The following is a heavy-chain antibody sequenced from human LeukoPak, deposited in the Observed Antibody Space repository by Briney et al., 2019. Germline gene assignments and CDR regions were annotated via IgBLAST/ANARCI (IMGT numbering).Heavy chain of an antibody. CDR3: ARGGDDSGLYFAY. CDR1: GYSFTGFF. D-gene: IGHD3-22*01. V-gene: IGHV1-2*02. Sequence: ASVKVSCKASGYSFTGFFIHWVRPAPGQGLDWMAWINPQTGATDYAQKFKGRITTTRDLSITTAYMEVTTLRSDDTAVYYCARGGDDSGLYFAYWGQGTLVTVSS. J-gene: IGHJ4*02. CDR2: INPQTGAT.